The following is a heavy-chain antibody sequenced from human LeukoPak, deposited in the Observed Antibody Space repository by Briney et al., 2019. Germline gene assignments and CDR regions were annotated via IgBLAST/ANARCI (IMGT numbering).Heavy chain of an antibody. CDR1: GFTFSSYE. CDR2: ISYTGSNK. D-gene: IGHD6-6*01. Sequence: PGGSLRLSCAASGFTFSSYEMNWVRQAPGKGLEWLSYISYTGSNKYYADSVKGRFTISRDNAKNSLYLQMNSLRAEDTAVYFCARVLVGENFDYWGRGTLVTVSS. V-gene: IGHV3-48*03. CDR3: ARVLVGENFDY. J-gene: IGHJ4*02.